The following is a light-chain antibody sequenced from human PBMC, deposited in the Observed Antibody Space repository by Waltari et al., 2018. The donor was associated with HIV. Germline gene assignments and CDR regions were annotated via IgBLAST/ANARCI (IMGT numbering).Light chain of an antibody. V-gene: IGKV3-11*01. CDR2: DAS. CDR3: HHRSNWPLT. J-gene: IGKJ4*01. Sequence: EVVLTQSPATLSLSPGERVTISCRASASVSSYLAWYQQKPGQAPRLLIYDASNRATGIPARFSGSGSGTDFTLTISSLEPEDFAVYYCHHRSNWPLTFGGGTKVEI. CDR1: ASVSSY.